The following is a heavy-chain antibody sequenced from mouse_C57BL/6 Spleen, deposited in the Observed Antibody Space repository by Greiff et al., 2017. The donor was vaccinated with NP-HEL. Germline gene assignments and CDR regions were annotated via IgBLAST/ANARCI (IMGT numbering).Heavy chain of an antibody. V-gene: IGHV1-82*01. J-gene: IGHJ4*01. CDR1: GYAFSSSW. CDR3: AREGDAMDY. CDR2: IYPGDGDT. Sequence: VQLQQSGPELVKPGASVKISCKASGYAFSSSWMNWVKQRPGQGLEWIGRIYPGDGDTNYNGKFKGKATLTADTSSSTAYMQLSSLTSEDSAVYFCAREGDAMDYWGQGTSVTVSS.